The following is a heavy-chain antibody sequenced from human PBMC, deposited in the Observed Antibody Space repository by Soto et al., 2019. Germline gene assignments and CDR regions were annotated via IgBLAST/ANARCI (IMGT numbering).Heavy chain of an antibody. J-gene: IGHJ5*02. CDR2: IYYSGST. Sequence: PSETLSLTCTVSGGTISSGGYHWSWIGRHPGKGLEWIGYIYYSGSTYYNPSLKSRVTISVDTSKNQFSLKLSSVTAADTVVYYCARGRPGYEEWFDPWGQGTLVTAPQ. D-gene: IGHD6-13*01. V-gene: IGHV4-31*03. CDR3: ARGRPGYEEWFDP. CDR1: GGTISSGGYH.